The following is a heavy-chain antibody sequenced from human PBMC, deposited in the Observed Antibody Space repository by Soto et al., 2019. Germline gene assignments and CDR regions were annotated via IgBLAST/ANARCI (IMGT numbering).Heavy chain of an antibody. D-gene: IGHD6-13*01. Sequence: GESLKISCKGSGYSFTTYWISWVRQMPGKGLEWMGRIDPSDSYTTYSPSFPGHVTISADKSISTAYLQWKSLKASDTAMYYCARDSSRYHFGMDVWGQGTTVTVSS. V-gene: IGHV5-10-1*01. CDR1: GYSFTTYW. CDR3: ARDSSRYHFGMDV. CDR2: IDPSDSYT. J-gene: IGHJ6*02.